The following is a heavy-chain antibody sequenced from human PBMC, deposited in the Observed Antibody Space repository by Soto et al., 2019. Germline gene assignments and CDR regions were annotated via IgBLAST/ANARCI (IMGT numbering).Heavy chain of an antibody. Sequence: GGSLRLSCAASGFTVSSNYMSWVRHAPGKGLEWVSVIYSGGSTYYADSVKGRFTISRDNSKNTLYLQMNSLRTEDTAVYYCARSSSSWPNYYYYGMDVWGQGTTVTVSS. J-gene: IGHJ6*02. CDR3: ARSSSSWPNYYYYGMDV. CDR2: IYSGGST. V-gene: IGHV3-53*01. D-gene: IGHD6-13*01. CDR1: GFTVSSNY.